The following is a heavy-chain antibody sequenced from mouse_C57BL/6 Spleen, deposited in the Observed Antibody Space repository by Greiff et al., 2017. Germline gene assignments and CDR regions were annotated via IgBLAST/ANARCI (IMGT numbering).Heavy chain of an antibody. Sequence: QVQLQQPGAELVKPGASVKMSCKASGYTFTSYWITWVKQRPGQGLEWIGDIYPGSGSTNYNEKFKSKATLTVDTSSSTAYMQLSSLTSEDSAVYYCARITTVVGGWYFEVWGTGTTVTVSS. CDR3: ARITTVVGGWYFEV. V-gene: IGHV1-55*01. CDR2: IYPGSGST. CDR1: GYTFTSYW. J-gene: IGHJ1*03. D-gene: IGHD1-1*01.